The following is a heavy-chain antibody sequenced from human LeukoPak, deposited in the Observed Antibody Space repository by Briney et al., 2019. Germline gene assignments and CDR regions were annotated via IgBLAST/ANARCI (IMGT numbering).Heavy chain of an antibody. CDR2: IYYSGST. Sequence: PSETLSLTCTVSGGSISSYYWSWIRQPPGKGLEWIGYIYYSGSTNYNPSLKSRVTISVDTSKNQFSLKLSSVTAADTAVYYCAGRQYYDSSGYYVDAFDIWGQGTMVTVSS. J-gene: IGHJ3*02. V-gene: IGHV4-59*08. CDR3: AGRQYYDSSGYYVDAFDI. CDR1: GGSISSYY. D-gene: IGHD3-22*01.